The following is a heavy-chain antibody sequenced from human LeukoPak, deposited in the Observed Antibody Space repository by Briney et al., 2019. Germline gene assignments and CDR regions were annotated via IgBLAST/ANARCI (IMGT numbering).Heavy chain of an antibody. D-gene: IGHD3-10*01. CDR2: ISDSGGST. Sequence: PGGSLRRSSAASGFTFSTYGMSWVRPAPGKGLEWGSGISDSGGSTTYADSVKGRFTISRDNSKKTVYLQMNSLRVEDTAVYYCAKDPVAYNYGYGFDSWGQGTLVTVSS. CDR3: AKDPVAYNYGYGFDS. J-gene: IGHJ4*02. V-gene: IGHV3-23*01. CDR1: GFTFSTYG.